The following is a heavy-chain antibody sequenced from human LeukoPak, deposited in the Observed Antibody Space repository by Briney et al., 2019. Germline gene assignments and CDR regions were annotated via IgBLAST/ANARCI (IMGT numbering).Heavy chain of an antibody. CDR2: ISAYNGNT. CDR1: GYTFTSYG. D-gene: IGHD6-13*01. Sequence: GASVKVSCKASGYTFTSYGISWVRQAPGQGLEWMGWISAYNGNTNYAQKLQGRVTMTTDTSTSTAYMELGSLRSDDTAVYYCARDGGAGSSSFYYYGIDVWGQGTTVTVSS. J-gene: IGHJ6*02. CDR3: ARDGGAGSSSFYYYGIDV. V-gene: IGHV1-18*01.